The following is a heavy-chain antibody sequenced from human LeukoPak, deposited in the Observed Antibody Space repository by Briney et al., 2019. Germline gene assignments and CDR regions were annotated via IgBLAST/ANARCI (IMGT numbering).Heavy chain of an antibody. D-gene: IGHD2-15*01. J-gene: IGHJ4*02. CDR2: ISYDGSNK. CDR1: GFTFSSYA. CDR3: AKDTERYCSGGSCYYFDY. V-gene: IGHV3-30-3*01. Sequence: QPGRSLRLSCAASGFTFSSYAMHWVRQAPGKGLEWVAVISYDGSNKYYADSVKGRFTISRDNSKNTLYLQMNSLRAEDTAVYYCAKDTERYCSGGSCYYFDYWGQGTLVTVSS.